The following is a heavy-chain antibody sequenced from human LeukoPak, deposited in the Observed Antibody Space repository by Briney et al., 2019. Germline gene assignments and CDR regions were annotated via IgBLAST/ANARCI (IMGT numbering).Heavy chain of an antibody. D-gene: IGHD3-22*01. V-gene: IGHV3-48*03. CDR1: GFSFSSYE. CDR3: ARGIVDFDY. Sequence: GGSLRLSCAASGFSFSSYEMNWVRQAPGKGLEWISYISASGTLTHYADSVEGRFTISRDNAKNSLYLQMNSLRGEDTAVYYCARGIVDFDYWGQGTLVTVSS. CDR2: ISASGTLT. J-gene: IGHJ4*02.